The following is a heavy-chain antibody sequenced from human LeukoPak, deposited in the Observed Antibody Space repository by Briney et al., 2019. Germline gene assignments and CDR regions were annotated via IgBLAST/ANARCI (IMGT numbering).Heavy chain of an antibody. D-gene: IGHD3-22*01. CDR3: ARLRAPTPTEYYYDSSGYRNDAFDI. Sequence: GGSLRLSCAASGFTFSSYAMHWVRQAPGKGPEWVAVISYDGSNKYYADSVKGRFTISRDNAKNSLYLQMNSLRAEDTAVYYCARLRAPTPTEYYYDSSGYRNDAFDIWGQGTMVTVSS. J-gene: IGHJ3*02. CDR2: ISYDGSNK. CDR1: GFTFSSYA. V-gene: IGHV3-30-3*01.